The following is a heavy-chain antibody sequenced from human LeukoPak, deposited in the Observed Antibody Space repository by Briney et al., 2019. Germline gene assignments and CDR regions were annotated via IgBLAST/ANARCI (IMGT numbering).Heavy chain of an antibody. CDR3: ARDPPLVVPAARFPQGRWFDP. CDR2: ISAYNGNT. V-gene: IGHV1-18*01. CDR1: GYTFTSYG. Sequence: ASVKVSCKASGYTFTSYGISWVRQAPGQGLEWMGWISAYNGNTNYAQKLQGRVTMTTDTSTSTAHMELRSLRSDDTAVYYCARDPPLVVPAARFPQGRWFDPWGQGTLVTVSS. D-gene: IGHD2-2*01. J-gene: IGHJ5*02.